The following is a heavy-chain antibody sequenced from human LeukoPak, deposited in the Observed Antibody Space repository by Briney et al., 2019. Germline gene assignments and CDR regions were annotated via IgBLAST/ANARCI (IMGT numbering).Heavy chain of an antibody. CDR2: IYHSGRT. V-gene: IGHV4-38-2*02. CDR1: GYSISSGYY. J-gene: IGHJ4*02. D-gene: IGHD6-19*01. CDR3: ARGRSTSGWYVPNFDY. Sequence: SETLSLTCTVSGYSISSGYYWGWIRQPPGKGLEWIGSIYHSGRTFYNPSLKSRVTISVDTSKNQFSLKLSSVTAADTAVYYCARGRSTSGWYVPNFDYWGQGTLVTVSS.